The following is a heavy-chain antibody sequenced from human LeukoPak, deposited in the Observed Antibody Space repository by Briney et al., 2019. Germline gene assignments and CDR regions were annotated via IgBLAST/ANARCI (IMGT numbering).Heavy chain of an antibody. CDR1: GYTFTSYD. CDR3: ARGGYYDILTGYWRHFDY. D-gene: IGHD3-9*01. Sequence: GASVKVSCKASGYTFTSYDINWVRQATGQGLEWMGWMNPNSGNTGYAQKFQGRVTMTRNTSISTAYMELSSLRSEDTAVYYCARGGYYDILTGYWRHFDYWGQGTLVTVSS. V-gene: IGHV1-8*01. J-gene: IGHJ4*02. CDR2: MNPNSGNT.